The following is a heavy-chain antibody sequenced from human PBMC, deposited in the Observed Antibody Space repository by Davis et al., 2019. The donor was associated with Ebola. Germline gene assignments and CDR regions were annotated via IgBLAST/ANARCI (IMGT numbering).Heavy chain of an antibody. J-gene: IGHJ6*04. V-gene: IGHV4-30-2*01. CDR2: IYHSGST. CDR1: GGSISSGGYS. D-gene: IGHD1-26*01. Sequence: SETLSLTCAVSGGSISSGGYSWSWIRQPPGKGLEWIGYIYHSGSTYYNPSLKSRVTISVDKSKNQFSLKLSSVTAADTAVYYCARLGAWELRELYYYYGMDVWGKGTTVTVSS. CDR3: ARLGAWELRELYYYYGMDV.